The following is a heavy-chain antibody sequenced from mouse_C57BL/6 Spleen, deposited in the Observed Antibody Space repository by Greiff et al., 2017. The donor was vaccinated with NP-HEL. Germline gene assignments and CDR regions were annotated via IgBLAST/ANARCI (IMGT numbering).Heavy chain of an antibody. D-gene: IGHD2-12*01. CDR3: APQIYDATYFDY. CDR2: IHPNSGST. Sequence: QVQLQQPGAELVKPGASVKLSCKASGYTFTSYWMHWVKQRPGQGLEWIGMIHPNSGSTNYNEKFKSKATLTVDKSSSTAYMQLSSLTSEDSAVYYFAPQIYDATYFDYWGQGTTLTVSS. CDR1: GYTFTSYW. V-gene: IGHV1-64*01. J-gene: IGHJ2*01.